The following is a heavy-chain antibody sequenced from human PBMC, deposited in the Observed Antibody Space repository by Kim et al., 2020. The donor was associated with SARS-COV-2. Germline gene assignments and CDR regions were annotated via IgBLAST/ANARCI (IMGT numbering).Heavy chain of an antibody. CDR3: GRDISYCGGDCSDY. D-gene: IGHD2-21*01. V-gene: IGHV3-30*13. Sequence: SGKGRFTISRDNSKTSLYLKMNSLRAEDTAVYYCGRDISYCGGDCSDYWGQGTLVTVSS. J-gene: IGHJ4*02.